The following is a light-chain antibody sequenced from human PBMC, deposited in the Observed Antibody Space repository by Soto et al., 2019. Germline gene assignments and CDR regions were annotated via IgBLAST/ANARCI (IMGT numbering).Light chain of an antibody. CDR3: HQRQSWPRT. CDR2: GAS. Sequence: EIVMRQSPATLSVSPGERATLSFRASQSVSSNLAWYQQKPGQAPSLPIYGASTRATGTPARFSGSGSGTEFTLTISSLQSEDFAVYYCHQRQSWPRTFGQGTKVDI. V-gene: IGKV3-15*01. CDR1: QSVSSN. J-gene: IGKJ1*01.